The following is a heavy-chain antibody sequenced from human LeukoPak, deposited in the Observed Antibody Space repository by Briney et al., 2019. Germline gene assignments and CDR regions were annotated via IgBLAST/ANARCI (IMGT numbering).Heavy chain of an antibody. J-gene: IGHJ4*02. CDR2: ISSSGSTI. V-gene: IGHV3-11*01. D-gene: IGHD2-15*01. CDR1: GFTFSDYY. CDR3: ATMAVGAACLDY. Sequence: GGSLRLSCAASGFTFSDYYMSWIRQAPGKGLEWVSYISSSGSTIYYADSVKGRFTISRDNSRNTLYLQMNSLRPEDTAVYYCATMAVGAACLDYWGQGTLVTVSS.